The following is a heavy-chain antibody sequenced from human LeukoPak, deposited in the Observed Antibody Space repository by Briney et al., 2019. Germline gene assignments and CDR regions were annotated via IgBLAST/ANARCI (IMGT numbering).Heavy chain of an antibody. Sequence: SETLSLTCTVSGGSIGSYYWSWIRQPPGKGLEWIGYIYYSGSTNYNPSPKSRVTISVDTSKNQFSLKLSSVTAADTAVYYCARGKIAAPYAFDIWGQGTMVTVSS. D-gene: IGHD6-13*01. J-gene: IGHJ3*02. CDR1: GGSIGSYY. CDR2: IYYSGST. V-gene: IGHV4-59*01. CDR3: ARGKIAAPYAFDI.